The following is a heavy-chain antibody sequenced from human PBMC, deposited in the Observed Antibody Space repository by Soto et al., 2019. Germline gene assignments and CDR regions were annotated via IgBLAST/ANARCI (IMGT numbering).Heavy chain of an antibody. Sequence: PGGSLRLSCVASGFTFISSFMGWVRQAPGKGLEWVANINQDGGGTYYVNSVEGRFTISRDNAKDSLYLQMNSLGGEDTAVYYCARYFRDSGRYFFDYWGQGTLVTVSS. CDR1: GFTFISSF. J-gene: IGHJ4*02. D-gene: IGHD6-19*01. CDR3: ARYFRDSGRYFFDY. CDR2: INQDGGGT. V-gene: IGHV3-7*03.